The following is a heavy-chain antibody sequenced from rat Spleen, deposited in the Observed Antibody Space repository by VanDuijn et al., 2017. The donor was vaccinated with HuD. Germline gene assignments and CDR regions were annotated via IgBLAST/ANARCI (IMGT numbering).Heavy chain of an antibody. J-gene: IGHJ3*01. V-gene: IGHV2-13*01. Sequence: QVQLKESGPGLVQPSQTLSLTCTVSGFSLSSHGVIWVRQPPGKGLEWMGVIWGNGDTNYTSALKSRLSISRDTSKSQVFLKVNNLQTEDTAIYFCTSPFRWFAYWGQGTLVTVSS. CDR2: IWGNGDT. CDR1: GFSLSSHG. CDR3: TSPFRWFAY.